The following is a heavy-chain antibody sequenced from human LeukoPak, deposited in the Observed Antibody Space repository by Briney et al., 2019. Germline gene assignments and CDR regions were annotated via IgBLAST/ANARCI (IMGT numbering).Heavy chain of an antibody. D-gene: IGHD3-3*01. CDR1: GFTFDDYG. V-gene: IGHV3-20*04. CDR3: ARLRRRGYLTPNYFDY. J-gene: IGHJ4*02. CDR2: INWNGGST. Sequence: GGSLRLSCAASGFTFDDYGMSWVRQAPGKGLEWVSGINWNGGSTGYADSAKGRFTISRDNAKNSLYLQMNSLGAEDTALYYCARLRRRGYLTPNYFDYWGQGTLVTVSS.